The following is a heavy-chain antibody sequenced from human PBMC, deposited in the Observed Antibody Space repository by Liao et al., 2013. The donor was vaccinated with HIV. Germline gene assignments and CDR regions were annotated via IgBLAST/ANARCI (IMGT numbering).Heavy chain of an antibody. Sequence: QVQLQESGPGLVKPSETLSLTCSVSAGSMSSFYWSWIRQAPGKRLECIGYISYSGSTNYNPSFRSRVTMSVDTSNNRFSLNLNSVTAADTAVYYCARGVDFDHWGRGIRVSV. CDR1: AGSMSSFY. CDR3: ARGVDFDH. D-gene: IGHD3-3*01. CDR2: ISYSGST. V-gene: IGHV4-59*01. J-gene: IGHJ4*01.